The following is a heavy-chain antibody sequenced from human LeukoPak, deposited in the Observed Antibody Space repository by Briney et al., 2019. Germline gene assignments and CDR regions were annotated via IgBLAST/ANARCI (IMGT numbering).Heavy chain of an antibody. Sequence: GGSLRLSCAASGFTFSSYEMNWVRQAPGKGLEWVSYISSSGITIYYADSVKGRFTISRDNAKNSLYLQMNSLRAEDTAVYYCARDRGYYDRSFDYWGQGTLVTVSS. V-gene: IGHV3-48*03. CDR2: ISSSGITI. D-gene: IGHD3-22*01. CDR3: ARDRGYYDRSFDY. J-gene: IGHJ4*02. CDR1: GFTFSSYE.